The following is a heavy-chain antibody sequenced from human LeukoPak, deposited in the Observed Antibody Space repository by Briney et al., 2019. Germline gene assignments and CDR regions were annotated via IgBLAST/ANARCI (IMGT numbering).Heavy chain of an antibody. Sequence: HAGGSLRLSCAASGFTFSSYGMHWVRQAPGKGLEWVAVIWYDGSNKYYADSVKGRFTISRDNSKNTLYLQMNSLRAEDTAVYYCARGPYSYGPYYFDYWSQGTLVTVSS. CDR3: ARGPYSYGPYYFDY. D-gene: IGHD5-18*01. CDR1: GFTFSSYG. V-gene: IGHV3-33*08. J-gene: IGHJ4*02. CDR2: IWYDGSNK.